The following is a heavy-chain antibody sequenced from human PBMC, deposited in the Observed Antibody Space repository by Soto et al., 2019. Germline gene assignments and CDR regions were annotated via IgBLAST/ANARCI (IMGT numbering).Heavy chain of an antibody. CDR3: VKNSGWFNT. J-gene: IGHJ5*02. D-gene: IGHD3-10*01. V-gene: IGHV3-23*01. CDR1: GFTFGTTD. CDR2: IDGSGGIT. Sequence: QLLQSGGGLVQPGGSLTLSCAASGFTFGTTDMSWVRQAPGEGLEWVSTIDGSGGITYYADSVKGGFTISRDNSRNTVYLHMNSLRGDDTALYYCVKNSGWFNTWGQGALVTVSS.